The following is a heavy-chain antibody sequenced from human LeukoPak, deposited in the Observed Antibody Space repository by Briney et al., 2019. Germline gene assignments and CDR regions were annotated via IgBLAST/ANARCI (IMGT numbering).Heavy chain of an antibody. D-gene: IGHD3-3*01. CDR3: AKLSKNYDFWSGYFDY. CDR1: GFTFSSYG. V-gene: IGHV3-30*18. CDR2: ISYDGSNK. Sequence: PGGSLRLSCAASGFTFSSYGMHWVRQAPGKGLEWVAVISYDGSNKYYADSVKGRFTISRDNSKNTLYLQMNSLRAEDTAVHYCAKLSKNYDFWSGYFDYWGQGTLVTVSS. J-gene: IGHJ4*02.